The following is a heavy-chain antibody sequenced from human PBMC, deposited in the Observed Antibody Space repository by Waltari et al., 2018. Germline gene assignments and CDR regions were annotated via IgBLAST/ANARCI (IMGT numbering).Heavy chain of an antibody. CDR2: ILYDGSNT. CDR1: GFTFSTYT. D-gene: IGHD6-6*01. Sequence: ESGGGVVQPGRSLRLSCAASGFTFSTYTMHWVRQAPGKGLEWVALILYDGSNTYYADSVKGRFTISRDNSKNTLYLQMNSLRPDDRAVYYCTRGSTTAARCMDSWGQGTLVTVSS. CDR3: TRGSTTAARCMDS. J-gene: IGHJ4*02. V-gene: IGHV3-30*01.